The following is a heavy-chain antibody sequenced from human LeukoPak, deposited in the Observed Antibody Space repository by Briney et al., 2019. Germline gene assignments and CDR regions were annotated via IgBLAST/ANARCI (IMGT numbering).Heavy chain of an antibody. CDR3: ARARGSSGYDGLDH. V-gene: IGHV4-59*08. J-gene: IGHJ4*02. Sequence: SETLSLTCTVSGGSISTYYWSWIRQPPGKGLEWIGYIYYSGSTNYNPSLKSRVTISLDTSKSQFSLTLSSVTAADTAVYYCARARGSSGYDGLDHWGQGTLVTVSS. CDR1: GGSISTYY. D-gene: IGHD5-12*01. CDR2: IYYSGST.